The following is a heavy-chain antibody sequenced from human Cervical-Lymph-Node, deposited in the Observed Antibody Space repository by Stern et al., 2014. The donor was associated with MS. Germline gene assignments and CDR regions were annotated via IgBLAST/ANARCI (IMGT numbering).Heavy chain of an antibody. J-gene: IGHJ1*01. CDR2: IWYDGSNK. D-gene: IGHD4-23*01. Sequence: VQLVESGGGVVQPGRSLRLSCVASGFTFSSYGMHWVRQAPGKGLEWVAVIWYDGSNKYYADSVKGRFTISRDNSKNTLYLQMNSLRAEDTAVYYCAREGGNTAEYFQHWGQGTLVTVSS. CDR3: AREGGNTAEYFQH. V-gene: IGHV3-33*01. CDR1: GFTFSSYG.